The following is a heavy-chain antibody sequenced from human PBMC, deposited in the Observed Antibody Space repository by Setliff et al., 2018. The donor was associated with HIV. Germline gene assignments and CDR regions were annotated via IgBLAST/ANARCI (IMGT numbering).Heavy chain of an antibody. CDR1: GGSFSGYY. CDR2: VNHSEST. V-gene: IGHV4-34*01. Sequence: SETLSLTCAVYGGSFSGYYWSWIRQPPGKGLEWIGEVNHSESTNYNPSLKSRVTISVDTSKNQFSLRLSSVTAADTAVYYCARGRNRGEYYYYYMDVWGKGTTVTVSS. J-gene: IGHJ6*03. CDR3: ARGRNRGEYYYYYMDV. D-gene: IGHD3-16*01.